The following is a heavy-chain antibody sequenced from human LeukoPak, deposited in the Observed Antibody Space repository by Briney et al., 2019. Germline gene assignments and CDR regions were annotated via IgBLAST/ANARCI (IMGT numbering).Heavy chain of an antibody. Sequence: PSETLSLTCAVYGGSFSGYYWSWIRQPPGKGLEWIGEINHSGSTNYNPSLKSRVTISVDTSKNQFSLQLSSVTAADTAVYYCARGYSSSWYRYYYYYYGMDVWGQGTTVTVSS. D-gene: IGHD6-13*01. J-gene: IGHJ6*02. CDR1: GGSFSGYY. CDR3: ARGYSSSWYRYYYYYYGMDV. V-gene: IGHV4-34*01. CDR2: INHSGST.